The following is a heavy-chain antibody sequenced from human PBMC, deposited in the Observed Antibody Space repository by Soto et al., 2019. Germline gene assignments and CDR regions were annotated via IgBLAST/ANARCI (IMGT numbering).Heavy chain of an antibody. CDR2: ISGSGGST. D-gene: IGHD2-2*01. J-gene: IGHJ6*02. CDR3: AKGEYQLPYYYYGMDV. V-gene: IGHV3-23*01. CDR1: GFTFSSYA. Sequence: GGSLRLSCAASGFTFSSYAMSWVRQAPGKGLEWVSAISGSGGSTYYADSVKGRFTISRDNSKNTLYLQMNSLRAEDTAVYYCAKGEYQLPYYYYGMDVWGQGTTVTVSS.